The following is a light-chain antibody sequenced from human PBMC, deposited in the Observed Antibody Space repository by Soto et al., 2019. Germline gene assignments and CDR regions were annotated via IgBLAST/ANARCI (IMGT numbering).Light chain of an antibody. Sequence: IRLTQSPSSLSSSLGDIVTITCRTSQGISTYLNWYQQKPGKAPKLLIYAASSLQSGVPSRFSGSEAETDFTLTISMLQPEDFANYCRQQGYRPQRRFRQGGKADIK. CDR1: QGISTY. V-gene: IGKV1-39*01. J-gene: IGKJ1*01. CDR3: QQGYRPQRR. CDR2: AAS.